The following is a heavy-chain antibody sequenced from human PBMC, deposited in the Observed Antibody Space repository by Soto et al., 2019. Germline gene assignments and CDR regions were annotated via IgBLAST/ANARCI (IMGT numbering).Heavy chain of an antibody. V-gene: IGHV1-3*01. CDR1: GYTFTGYA. Sequence: ASVKVSCKASGYTFTGYAMHWVRQAPGQRLEWMAGINAINGNANYSQKFQGRVTITTDKSTSTAYMELSSLRSEDTAVYYCARVGVQLWLQSYFDYWGQGTLVTVSS. CDR2: INAINGNA. J-gene: IGHJ4*02. CDR3: ARVGVQLWLQSYFDY. D-gene: IGHD5-18*01.